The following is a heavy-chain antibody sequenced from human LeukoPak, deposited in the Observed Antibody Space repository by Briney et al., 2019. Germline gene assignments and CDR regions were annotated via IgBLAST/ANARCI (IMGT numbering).Heavy chain of an antibody. CDR2: IWYDGSYK. Sequence: PGRSLRLSCAASGFTFSSYDMHWVRQPPGKGLEWVAIIWYDGSYKYYADSVKGRFTVSRDNSKNTLYLQVNSLTAEDTAVYYCARGNSDAFDIWGQGTMVTVSS. D-gene: IGHD4-23*01. CDR3: ARGNSDAFDI. V-gene: IGHV3-33*01. J-gene: IGHJ3*02. CDR1: GFTFSSYD.